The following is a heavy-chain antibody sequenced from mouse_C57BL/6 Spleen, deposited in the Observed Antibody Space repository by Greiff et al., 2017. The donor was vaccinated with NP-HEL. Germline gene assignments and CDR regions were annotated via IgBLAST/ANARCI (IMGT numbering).Heavy chain of an antibody. V-gene: IGHV5-6*01. CDR2: ISSGGSYT. CDR1: GFTFSSYG. CDR3: ARQGVTTSFDN. Sequence: DVQLVESGGDLVKPGGSLKLSCAASGFTFSSYGMSWVRQTPDKRLEWVATISSGGSYTYSPYSVKGRFTISRDNAKNTLYLQMSSLKSEDTAMYYCARQGVTTSFDNWGQGTTLTVSS. J-gene: IGHJ2*01. D-gene: IGHD2-12*01.